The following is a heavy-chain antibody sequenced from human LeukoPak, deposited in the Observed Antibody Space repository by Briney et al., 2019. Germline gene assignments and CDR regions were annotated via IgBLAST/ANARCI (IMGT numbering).Heavy chain of an antibody. V-gene: IGHV1-2*02. CDR1: GYTFTGYY. CDR3: AIVGGATIRGYYYYYYMDV. D-gene: IGHD5-24*01. CDR2: INPNSGGT. J-gene: IGHJ6*03. Sequence: GASLKVSCKASGYTFTGYYMHWVRQAPGQGLEWMGWINPNSGGTNYAQKFQGRVTLTRDTSISTAYMELSSLRSEDTAVYYCAIVGGATIRGYYYYYYMDVWGKGTTVTISS.